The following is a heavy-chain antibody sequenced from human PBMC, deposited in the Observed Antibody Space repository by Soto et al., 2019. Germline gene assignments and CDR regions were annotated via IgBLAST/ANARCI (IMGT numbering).Heavy chain of an antibody. CDR3: ATDHIAYYYDSSGYYFDP. D-gene: IGHD3-22*01. CDR2: FDPEDGET. Sequence: ASVKVSCKVSGYTLTELSMHCVRQAPLKGLEWMGGFDPEDGETIYAQKFQGRVTMTEDTSTDTAYMELSSLRSEDTAVYYCATDHIAYYYDSSGYYFDPWGQGTLVTVSS. J-gene: IGHJ5*02. CDR1: GYTLTELS. V-gene: IGHV1-24*01.